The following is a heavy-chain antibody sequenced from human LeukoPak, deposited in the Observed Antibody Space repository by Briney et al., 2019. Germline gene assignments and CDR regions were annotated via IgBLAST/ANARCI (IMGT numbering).Heavy chain of an antibody. CDR2: INSDGSST. Sequence: RGSPRLSCVASGFTFSSHWMHWVCQAPGKGLVWVSRINSDGSSTSYADSVKGRFTISRDNAKNTVYLQMNSLRAEDSAEYYCARALASGATYWGPGTVVTVSS. J-gene: IGHJ4*02. CDR1: GFTFSSHW. CDR3: ARALASGATY. V-gene: IGHV3-74*01. D-gene: IGHD6-13*01.